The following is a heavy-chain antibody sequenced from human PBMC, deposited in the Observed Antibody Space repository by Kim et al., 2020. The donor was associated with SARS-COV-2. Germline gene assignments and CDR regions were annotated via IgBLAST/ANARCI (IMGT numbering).Heavy chain of an antibody. Sequence: SGKGRFTISRDNSKNTMYLQMNSLRAEDTAVYYCAKDPSKIAAAGNWFDPWGQGTLVTVSS. J-gene: IGHJ5*02. CDR3: AKDPSKIAAAGNWFDP. D-gene: IGHD6-13*01. V-gene: IGHV3-30*02.